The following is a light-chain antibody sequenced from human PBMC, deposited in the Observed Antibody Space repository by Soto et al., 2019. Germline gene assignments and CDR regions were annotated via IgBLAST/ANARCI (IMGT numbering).Light chain of an antibody. J-gene: IGKJ3*01. Sequence: EIVLTQSPGTLSLSPGERATLSCRASQSVSSSYLAWYQQKPGQAPRLLIYGASSRATGIPDRFSGSGSGTDFTLTISRLEPEDFAVYYCKQYGRSPPFSFGPGTKVDSK. CDR3: KQYGRSPPFS. CDR1: QSVSSSY. CDR2: GAS. V-gene: IGKV3-20*01.